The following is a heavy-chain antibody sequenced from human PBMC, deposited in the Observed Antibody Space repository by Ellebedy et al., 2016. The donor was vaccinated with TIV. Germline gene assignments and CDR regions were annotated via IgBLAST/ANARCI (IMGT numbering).Heavy chain of an antibody. CDR1: GYTFTGYY. J-gene: IGHJ5*02. V-gene: IGHV1-2*02. CDR2: INPNSGGT. D-gene: IGHD3-10*01. Sequence: ASVKVSCKASGYTFTGYYMHWVRQAPGQGLEWMGWINPNSGGTNYAQKFQGRVTMTEDTSTDTAYMGLSSLRSEDTAVYYCATVSMVRGVIIRGWFDPWGQGTLVTVSS. CDR3: ATVSMVRGVIIRGWFDP.